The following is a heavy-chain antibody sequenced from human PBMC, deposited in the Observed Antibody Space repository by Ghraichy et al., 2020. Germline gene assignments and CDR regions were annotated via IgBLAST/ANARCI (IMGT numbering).Heavy chain of an antibody. CDR3: AADPYSSSPFYGMDV. CDR2: IVVGSGNT. CDR1: GFTFTSSA. D-gene: IGHD6-6*01. J-gene: IGHJ6*02. Sequence: SVKVSCKASGFTFTSSAVQWVRQARGQRLEWIGWIVVGSGNTNYAQKFQERVTITRDMSTSTAYMELSSLRSEDTAVYYCAADPYSSSPFYGMDVWGQGTTVTVSS. V-gene: IGHV1-58*01.